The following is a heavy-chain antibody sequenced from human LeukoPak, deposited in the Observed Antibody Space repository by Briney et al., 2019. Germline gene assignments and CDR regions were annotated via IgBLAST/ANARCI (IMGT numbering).Heavy chain of an antibody. V-gene: IGHV4-34*01. CDR3: ARAPRRNYCSGGSCYPFDY. CDR1: GGSFSGYY. Sequence: PSETLSLTCAVYGGSFSGYYWSWIRQPPGKGMEWIGEINHSGSTNYNPSLKSRVNISVDTPKKQFSLKLSSVTAADTAVYYCARAPRRNYCSGGSCYPFDYWGQGTLVTVSS. J-gene: IGHJ4*02. CDR2: INHSGST. D-gene: IGHD2-15*01.